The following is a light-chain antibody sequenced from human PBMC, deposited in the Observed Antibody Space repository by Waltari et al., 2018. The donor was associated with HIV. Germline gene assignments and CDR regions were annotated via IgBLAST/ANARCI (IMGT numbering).Light chain of an antibody. CDR2: SCN. CDR3: AAWDDSLKGPI. J-gene: IGLJ2*01. V-gene: IGLV1-44*01. Sequence: QSVLTQPPSASGTPGQRVTISCSGSSSKIGSNTVNWYQQLPGTAPKLLIYSCNRPPSGVPDRFSGPKHGTSASLANSWLQSEDEANYYCAAWDDSLKGPIFGGGTKVTVL. CDR1: SSKIGSNT.